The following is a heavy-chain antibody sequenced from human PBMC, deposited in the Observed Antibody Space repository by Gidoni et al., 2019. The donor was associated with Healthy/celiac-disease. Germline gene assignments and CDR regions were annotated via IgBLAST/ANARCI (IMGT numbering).Heavy chain of an antibody. D-gene: IGHD3-22*01. CDR2: IYWDDDK. Sequence: QITLKESGPTLVKPTQTLTLTCTFSGFSPSISRLGLAWIRQPPGKALEWLALIYWDDDKRYSPSLKSRLTITKDTSKNQVVLTMTNMDPVDTATYYCAHSLPSIYYYDRSGWDYWGQGTLVTVSS. CDR3: AHSLPSIYYYDRSGWDY. CDR1: GFSPSISRLG. J-gene: IGHJ4*02. V-gene: IGHV2-5*02.